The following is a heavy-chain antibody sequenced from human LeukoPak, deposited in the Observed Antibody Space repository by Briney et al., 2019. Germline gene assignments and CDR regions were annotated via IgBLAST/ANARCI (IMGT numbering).Heavy chain of an antibody. CDR1: GGSISSSSYY. CDR3: ASTENDYGDFYFDY. Sequence: SETLSLTCSVSGGSISSSSYYWGWIRQPPGKGLEWIGSIYYSGSTYHNPSLKSRVTISIDTSKNQFSLKLSSVTAADTAVYYCASTENDYGDFYFDYWGQGTLVTVSS. D-gene: IGHD4-17*01. V-gene: IGHV4-39*07. CDR2: IYYSGST. J-gene: IGHJ4*02.